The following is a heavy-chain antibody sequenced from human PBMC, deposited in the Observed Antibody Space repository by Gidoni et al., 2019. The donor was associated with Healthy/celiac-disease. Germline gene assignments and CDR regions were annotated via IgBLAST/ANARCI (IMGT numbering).Heavy chain of an antibody. CDR3: TRDRDRFLEWLSNYYYYGMDV. V-gene: IGHV3-49*04. J-gene: IGHJ6*02. CDR2: IRSKAYGGTT. Sequence: VQLVESGGGLVHPGRSLRPSCTASGFTLGDYATSWVRQAPGKGLELLGFIRSKAYGGTTAYAASVKDRFAISRDDSKSIAYLQMNSLKTEDTAVYYCTRDRDRFLEWLSNYYYYGMDVWGQGTTVTVSS. D-gene: IGHD3-3*01. CDR1: GFTLGDYA.